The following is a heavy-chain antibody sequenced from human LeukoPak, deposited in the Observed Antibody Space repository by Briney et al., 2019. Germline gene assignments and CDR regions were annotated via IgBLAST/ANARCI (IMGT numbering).Heavy chain of an antibody. CDR2: ISDSGGST. V-gene: IGHV3-23*01. CDR1: GFTFSSYA. CDR3: AKANDVQVAGGYFDL. J-gene: IGHJ2*01. Sequence: GGSLRLSCAASGFTFSSYAMSWVRQAPGKGLEWVSVISDSGGSTNSADSVKGRFTISRDNSKNTVYLQMNSLRAEDTAVYYCAKANDVQVAGGYFDLWGRGTLVTVSS. D-gene: IGHD6-19*01.